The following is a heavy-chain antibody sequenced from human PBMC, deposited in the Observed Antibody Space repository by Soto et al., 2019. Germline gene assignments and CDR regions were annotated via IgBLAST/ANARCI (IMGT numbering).Heavy chain of an antibody. Sequence: SETLSLTCAVYGGSFSGYYWSWIRQPPGKGLEWIGEINHSGSTNYNPSLKSRVTISVDTSKNQFSLKLSSVTAADTAVYYCARGDRQPRHYYYDSSGSYRGLSDSLLLDYWGQGTLVTVSS. V-gene: IGHV4-34*01. CDR3: ARGDRQPRHYYYDSSGSYRGLSDSLLLDY. J-gene: IGHJ4*02. CDR1: GGSFSGYY. CDR2: INHSGST. D-gene: IGHD3-22*01.